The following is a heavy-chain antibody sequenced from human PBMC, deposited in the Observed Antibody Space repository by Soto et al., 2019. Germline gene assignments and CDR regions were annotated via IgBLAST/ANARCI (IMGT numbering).Heavy chain of an antibody. Sequence: QVQLVESGGGVVQPGKSLRLSCVASGFTFRSYAMRWVRQAPGQGLEWVAFTSYDGSKKDYAESVKGRFTVSRGNFQHILSVEMNSRRAEDTAVYYCANEGKAHCSGGTCFSGWFDSWGHGTQVTVSS. D-gene: IGHD2-15*01. CDR3: ANEGKAHCSGGTCFSGWFDS. V-gene: IGHV3-30*18. CDR1: GFTFRSYA. CDR2: TSYDGSKK. J-gene: IGHJ5*01.